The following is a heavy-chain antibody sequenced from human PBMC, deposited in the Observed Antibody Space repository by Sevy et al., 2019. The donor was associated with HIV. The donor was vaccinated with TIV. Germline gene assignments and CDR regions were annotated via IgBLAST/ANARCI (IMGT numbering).Heavy chain of an antibody. D-gene: IGHD3-10*01. J-gene: IGHJ3*02. CDR2: ISYDGSNK. Sequence: GGSLRLSCAASGFTFSSYAMHWVRQAPGKGLEWVAVISYDGSNKYYADSVKGRFTISRDNSKNTLYLQMNSLRAEDTAVYYCARFQSITMVRGVTITDDAFDIWGQGTMVTVSS. CDR1: GFTFSSYA. V-gene: IGHV3-30-3*01. CDR3: ARFQSITMVRGVTITDDAFDI.